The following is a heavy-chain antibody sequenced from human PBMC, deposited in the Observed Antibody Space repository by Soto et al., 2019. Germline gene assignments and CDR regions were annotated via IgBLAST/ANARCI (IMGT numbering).Heavy chain of an antibody. D-gene: IGHD3-10*01. CDR1: GYTFTNYD. CDR3: ARSTMVRGVILKSLDY. J-gene: IGHJ4*01. Sequence: SVKVSCKASGYTFTNYDINWVRQATGQGLEWMGWMNPNSGNTGYAQKFQGRVTMTSDTSINTAYMDFSSLRSEDTAVYYCARSTMVRGVILKSLDYWGQ. V-gene: IGHV1-8*02. CDR2: MNPNSGNT.